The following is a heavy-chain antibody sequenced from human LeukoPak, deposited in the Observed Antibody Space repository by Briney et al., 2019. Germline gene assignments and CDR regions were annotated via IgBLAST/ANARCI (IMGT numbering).Heavy chain of an antibody. Sequence: AGGSLRLSCAASGFIFSNYAMSWVRQAPGKGLEWVSAICGRDRGTYYADSVRGRFPVSRDDPKNTLYLQMNTLRAEDTAVYYCTKWGDYDILTGYYDSDYWGQGTLVTVPS. V-gene: IGHV3-23*01. CDR3: TKWGDYDILTGYYDSDY. CDR2: ICGRDRGT. D-gene: IGHD3-9*01. CDR1: GFIFSNYA. J-gene: IGHJ4*02.